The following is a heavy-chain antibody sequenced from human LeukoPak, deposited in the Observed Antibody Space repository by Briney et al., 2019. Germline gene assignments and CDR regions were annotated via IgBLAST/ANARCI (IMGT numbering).Heavy chain of an antibody. CDR3: ARTYGDYIAAFDY. Sequence: SETLSHTCTVSGYSISSGYYWGWIRQPPGKGLEWIGSIYHSGSTYYNPSLKSRVTISVDTSKNQFSLKLSSVTAADTAVYYCARTYGDYIAAFDYWGQGTLVTVSS. V-gene: IGHV4-38-2*02. CDR1: GYSISSGYY. D-gene: IGHD4-17*01. CDR2: IYHSGST. J-gene: IGHJ4*02.